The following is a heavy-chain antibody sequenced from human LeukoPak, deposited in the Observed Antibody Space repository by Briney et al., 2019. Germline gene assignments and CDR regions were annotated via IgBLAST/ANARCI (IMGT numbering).Heavy chain of an antibody. Sequence: PGGSLRLSCAASGFTFSSYSMNWVRQAPGKGLEWVSSSSSSSSYIYYADSVKGRFTISRDNAKNSLYLQMNSLRAEDTAVYYCARGAVWFGELLINWGQGTLVTVSS. V-gene: IGHV3-21*01. D-gene: IGHD3-10*01. J-gene: IGHJ4*02. CDR2: SSSSSSYI. CDR1: GFTFSSYS. CDR3: ARGAVWFGELLIN.